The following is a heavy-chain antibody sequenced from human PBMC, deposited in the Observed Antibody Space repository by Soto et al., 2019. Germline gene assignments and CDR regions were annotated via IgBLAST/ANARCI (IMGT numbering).Heavy chain of an antibody. V-gene: IGHV4-39*01. CDR3: ARHGGKSCYLDN. CDR2: IYYSGST. Sequence: PSETLSLTCTVSGGSISSSSYYWGWIRQPPGKGLEWIGSIYYSGSTYYNPSLKSRVTISVDTSKNQFSLKLSSVTAADTAVYYCARHGGKSCYLDNWGQGTLVT. D-gene: IGHD3-10*01. J-gene: IGHJ4*02. CDR1: GGSISSSSYY.